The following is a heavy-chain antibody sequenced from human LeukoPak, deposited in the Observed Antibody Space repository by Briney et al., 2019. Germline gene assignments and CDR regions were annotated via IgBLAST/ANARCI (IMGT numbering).Heavy chain of an antibody. J-gene: IGHJ4*02. V-gene: IGHV3-7*01. Sequence: GGSLRLSCAASGFTFSNYWMSWVRQAPGKGREWVANIKQDGSEKYYVDSVKGRFTISRDNAKNSVYLKLNSLRGEDTAVYYCARQGAVTTSFDFWGQGTLVTVSS. CDR3: ARQGAVTTSFDF. D-gene: IGHD4-17*01. CDR2: IKQDGSEK. CDR1: GFTFSNYW.